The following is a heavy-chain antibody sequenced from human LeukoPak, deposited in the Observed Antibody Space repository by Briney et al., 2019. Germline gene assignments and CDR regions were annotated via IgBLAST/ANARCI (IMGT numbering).Heavy chain of an antibody. J-gene: IGHJ4*02. V-gene: IGHV3-13*01. CDR1: GFTFSSSD. CDR3: AKDRLTGLGYGPAFDY. CDR2: IGRAGDT. D-gene: IGHD5-18*01. Sequence: PGGSLRLSCAASGFTFSSSDMHWVRQVTGKGLEWVSAIGRAGDTYYAASVKGRFTISRDNSKNTLYLQMNCLRAEDTAVYYCAKDRLTGLGYGPAFDYWGQGTLVTVSS.